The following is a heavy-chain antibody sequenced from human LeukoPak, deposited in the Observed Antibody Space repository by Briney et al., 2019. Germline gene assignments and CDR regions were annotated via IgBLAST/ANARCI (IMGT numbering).Heavy chain of an antibody. Sequence: PGGSLRLSCAASGFTFSSYFMTWVRQAPGKGLEWVSGISGSGDFTSYADSVKGRFTTSRDNSKSTLYLQMDSLRAEDTAVYYCATYRQRVEFDYWGQGTLVTVSS. J-gene: IGHJ4*02. V-gene: IGHV3-23*01. CDR1: GFTFSSYF. D-gene: IGHD6-25*01. CDR2: ISGSGDFT. CDR3: ATYRQRVEFDY.